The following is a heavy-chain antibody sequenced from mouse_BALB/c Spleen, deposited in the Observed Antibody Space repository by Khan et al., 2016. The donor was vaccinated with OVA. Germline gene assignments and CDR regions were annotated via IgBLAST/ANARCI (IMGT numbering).Heavy chain of an antibody. Sequence: EVELVESGGGLVQPGDSLRLSCATSGFTLTDYYMSWVRQPPGKALEWLGFIRNKANGYTTEYSASVKGRFTISRDNSQSVLYLQMNTLRPEDSATYYGTRETVVDIYWFFDVWGAGTTVTVSS. D-gene: IGHD1-1*01. J-gene: IGHJ1*01. CDR2: IRNKANGYTT. V-gene: IGHV7-3*02. CDR3: TRETVVDIYWFFDV. CDR1: GFTLTDYY.